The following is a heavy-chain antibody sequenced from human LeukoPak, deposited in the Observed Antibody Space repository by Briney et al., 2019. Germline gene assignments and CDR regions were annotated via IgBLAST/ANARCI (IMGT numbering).Heavy chain of an antibody. CDR1: GFNIRDHY. CDR2: LSGALNII. CDR3: VRPEDLGTLYY. V-gene: IGHV3-11*04. Sequence: GGSLRLSCAASGFNIRDHYMGWIRQAPGKGLEWVSYLSGALNIIYYAGSVKGRFTISRDIANNSLSLQMTGLRADDTAIYFCVRPEDLGTLYYWGQGILVTVSS. D-gene: IGHD1-14*01. J-gene: IGHJ4*02.